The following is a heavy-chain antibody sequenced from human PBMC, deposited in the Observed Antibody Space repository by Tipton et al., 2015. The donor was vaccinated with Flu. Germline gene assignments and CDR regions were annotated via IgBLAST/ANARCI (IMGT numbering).Heavy chain of an antibody. D-gene: IGHD6-13*01. V-gene: IGHV4-59*01. CDR3: ARADSGWYPDF. CDR1: GGSISSYY. J-gene: IGHJ4*02. Sequence: LRLSCTVSGGSISSYYWSWIRQPPGKGLEWIGYIYYSGSTNYNPSLKSRVTISVDTSKNQFSLKLSSVTAADTAVYYCARADSGWYPDFWGQGTLVTVSS. CDR2: IYYSGST.